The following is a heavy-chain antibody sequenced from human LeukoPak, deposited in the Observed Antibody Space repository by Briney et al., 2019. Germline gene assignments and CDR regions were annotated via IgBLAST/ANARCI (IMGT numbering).Heavy chain of an antibody. CDR2: ISDSGRTT. CDR3: ASWGGNAQSDSWSGPFDY. D-gene: IGHD3-3*01. Sequence: GGSLRLSCVVSGLTFSNFKMNWVRQAPGKGLEWVSYISDSGRTTFYADSVKGRFTVSRDNAKNSLYLQMSSLRVEDTAVYYCASWGGNAQSDSWSGPFDYWGQGTLVTVSS. J-gene: IGHJ4*02. CDR1: GLTFSNFK. V-gene: IGHV3-48*03.